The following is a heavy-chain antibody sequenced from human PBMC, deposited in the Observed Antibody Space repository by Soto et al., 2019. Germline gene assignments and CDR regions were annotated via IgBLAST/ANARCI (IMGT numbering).Heavy chain of an antibody. J-gene: IGHJ6*02. CDR2: IIPIFGTA. D-gene: IGHD3-3*01. V-gene: IGHV1-69*01. Sequence: QVQLVQSGAEVKKPGSSVQVSCKASGGTFSSYAISWVRQAPGQGLEWMGGIIPIFGTANYAQKFQGRVTITADESTSTAYMELSSLRSEDTAVYYCASYFWSGYDYYYGIDVWGQGTTVTVSS. CDR3: ASYFWSGYDYYYGIDV. CDR1: GGTFSSYA.